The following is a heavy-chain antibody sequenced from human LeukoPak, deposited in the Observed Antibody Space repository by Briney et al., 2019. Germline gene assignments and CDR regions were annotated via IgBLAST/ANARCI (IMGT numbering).Heavy chain of an antibody. D-gene: IGHD3-10*01. CDR3: ARGGTYGSGSDQHTTLDY. V-gene: IGHV4-4*07. Sequence: PSDTLSLTCTVSGGSLRPYYGSWIRQPAGKGLEWIGRVHASGSPNYNPSLKSRVIISVDKSKIQSSLNLNSVTAADTAVYYCARGGTYGSGSDQHTTLDYWGQGTLVTVSS. CDR1: GGSLRPYY. J-gene: IGHJ4*02. CDR2: VHASGSP.